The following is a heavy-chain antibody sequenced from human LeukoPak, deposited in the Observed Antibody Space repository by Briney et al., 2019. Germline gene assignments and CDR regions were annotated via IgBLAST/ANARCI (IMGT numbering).Heavy chain of an antibody. CDR2: IYPSVDTT. Sequence: ASVKVSCKTSGYTFTDYYIHWVRQAPGRGLEWIGIIYPSVDTTDSSQKFKGRVAVTRDTSTSTVYMELRTLRSEDTAIYYCIRGYEGGYFDYWGQGTLVTVSS. D-gene: IGHD1-14*01. CDR1: GYTFTDYY. V-gene: IGHV1-46*01. J-gene: IGHJ4*02. CDR3: IRGYEGGYFDY.